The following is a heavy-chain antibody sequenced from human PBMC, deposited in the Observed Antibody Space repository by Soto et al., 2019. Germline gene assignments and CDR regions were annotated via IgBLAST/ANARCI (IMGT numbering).Heavy chain of an antibody. J-gene: IGHJ2*01. D-gene: IGHD5-12*01. CDR2: IIPIFGTV. Sequence: QVQLVQSGAEVKKPGSSVKVSCKASGGTFSNYPISWVRQAPEQGLEWMGGIIPIFGTVNYAQKFQGRVTXPXXXSXXTAYMELSSLRSEDTAVYYCARGNHRWLQLWYFDLWGRGTLVTVSS. CDR3: ARGNHRWLQLWYFDL. CDR1: GGTFSNYP. V-gene: IGHV1-69*05.